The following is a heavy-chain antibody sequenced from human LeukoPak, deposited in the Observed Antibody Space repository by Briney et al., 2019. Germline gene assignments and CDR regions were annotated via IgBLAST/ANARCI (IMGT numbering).Heavy chain of an antibody. CDR3: ASAYASGTYLDY. V-gene: IGHV3-48*03. Sequence: GGSLRLSCAASGFTFRSYEMNWVRKAPGKGLEWISYISSSGSTLYYGDSVKGRFTISRDNAKNSLYLQMNSLRAEDTALYYCASAYASGTYLDYWGQGTLVTVSS. CDR2: ISSSGSTL. CDR1: GFTFRSYE. J-gene: IGHJ4*02. D-gene: IGHD3-10*01.